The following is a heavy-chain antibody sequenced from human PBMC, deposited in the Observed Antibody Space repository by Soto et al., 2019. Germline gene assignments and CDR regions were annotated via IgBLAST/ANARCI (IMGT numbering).Heavy chain of an antibody. CDR2: IHDSGST. CDR1: GGSISRNG. D-gene: IGHD2-2*01. J-gene: IGHJ6*02. V-gene: IGHV4-4*02. Sequence: QVQLQESGPGLVKPSGTLSLTCAVSGGSISRNGWNWVRQPPGEGLEWIGEIHDSGSTNYNPSLKSRVTISVDRSKNQFSLRLTSVTAADTAMYYCARAPPVVVEGGYYSYRMDVWGQGTTVTVSS. CDR3: ARAPPVVVEGGYYSYRMDV.